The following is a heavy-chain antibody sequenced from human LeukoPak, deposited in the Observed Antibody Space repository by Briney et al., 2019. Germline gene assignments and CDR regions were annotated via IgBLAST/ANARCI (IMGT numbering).Heavy chain of an antibody. D-gene: IGHD3-22*01. V-gene: IGHV1-69*04. CDR1: GGTFSSYA. CDR3: ARTKRGDYYYDSSGYYYD. CDR2: IIPILGIA. J-gene: IGHJ4*02. Sequence: SVKVSCKASGGTFSSYAISWVRQAPGQGLEWMGRIIPILGIANYAQKFQGRVTITAGKSTSTAYMELSSLRSEDTAVYYCARTKRGDYYYDSSGYYYDWGQGTLVTVSS.